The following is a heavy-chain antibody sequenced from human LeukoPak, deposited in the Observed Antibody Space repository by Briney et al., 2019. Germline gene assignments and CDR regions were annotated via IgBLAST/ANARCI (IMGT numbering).Heavy chain of an antibody. J-gene: IGHJ5*02. CDR1: GFTFSSYS. CDR3: ARAPAYNWNDL. CDR2: ISSSSSYI. D-gene: IGHD3-16*01. V-gene: IGHV3-21*01. Sequence: GGSLRLSCAASGFTFSSYSMNWVRQAPGKGLESVSSISSSSSYIYYADSVKGRFTISRDNAKNSLYLQMNSLRAEDTAVYYCARAPAYNWNDLWGQGTLVTVSS.